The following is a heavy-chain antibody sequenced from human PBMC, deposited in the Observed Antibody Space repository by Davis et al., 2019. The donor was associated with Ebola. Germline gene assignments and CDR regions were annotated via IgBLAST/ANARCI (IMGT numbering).Heavy chain of an antibody. CDR3: AREVAATHYYYYYGMDV. CDR1: GFTFSSYW. D-gene: IGHD2-15*01. CDR2: IKQDGSEK. J-gene: IGHJ6*02. V-gene: IGHV3-7*01. Sequence: SLKIPCAASGFTFSSYWMSWVRQPPGKGLEWVANIKQDGSEKYYVDSVKGRFTISRDNAKNSLYLQMNSLRAEDTAVYYCAREVAATHYYYYYGMDVWGQGTTVTVSS.